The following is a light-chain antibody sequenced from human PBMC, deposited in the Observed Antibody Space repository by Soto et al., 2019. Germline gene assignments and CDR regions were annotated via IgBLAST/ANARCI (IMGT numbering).Light chain of an antibody. Sequence: QSALTQPRSVSGSPGQSVTISCTGTSSDVGGYTYVSWYQQHPGKAPKLMIYDVSKRPSGVPDRFSGSKSGNMASLTISGLQAEDEADYYCCSYAGRVVVFGGGTKLTVL. CDR3: CSYAGRVVV. CDR1: SSDVGGYTY. V-gene: IGLV2-11*01. CDR2: DVS. J-gene: IGLJ2*01.